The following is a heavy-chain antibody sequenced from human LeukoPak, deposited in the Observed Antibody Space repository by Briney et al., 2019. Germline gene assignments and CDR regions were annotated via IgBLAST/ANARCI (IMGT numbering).Heavy chain of an antibody. CDR2: ITRGSIYT. CDR1: GFTFSNYN. V-gene: IGHV3-21*01. D-gene: IGHD3-22*01. Sequence: GGSLRLSCAASGFTFSNYNMNWVRQTPGKGLEWVSSITRGSIYTFYADSVKGRFTISRDNAKNSLSLQMNSLRAEDTAVYYCARDHDYYDSSGYHWVVKPPDYWGQGTLVTVSS. CDR3: ARDHDYYDSSGYHWVVKPPDY. J-gene: IGHJ4*02.